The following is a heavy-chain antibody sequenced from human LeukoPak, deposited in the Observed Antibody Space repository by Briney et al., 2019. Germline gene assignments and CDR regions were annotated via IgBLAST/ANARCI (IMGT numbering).Heavy chain of an antibody. CDR1: GFTFSTYW. CDR2: INSGGDDT. J-gene: IGHJ4*02. V-gene: IGHV3-74*01. CDR3: ARRIGYSSGHSAVYYFDY. D-gene: IGHD6-19*01. Sequence: GGSLRLSCAASGFTFSTYWMHWVRQAPGKGLVWVSLINSGGDDTRYADSVKGRFTISRDNAKNTLYLQMNSLRAEDTAVYYCARRIGYSSGHSAVYYFDYWVQGTLVTVSS.